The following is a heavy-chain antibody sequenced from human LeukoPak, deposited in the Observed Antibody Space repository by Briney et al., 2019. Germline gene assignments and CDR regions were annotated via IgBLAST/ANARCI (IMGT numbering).Heavy chain of an antibody. CDR3: STDFSRGYSGS. Sequence: PGGSLRLSCVASGSTFSNVWMTWVRQAPGKGLECVGRVKSKDVGGTTDYAAPVKGRFTITRDDSKNTVYLQMTSLQAEDTAVYFCSTDFSRGYSGSWGQGTLVTVSS. J-gene: IGHJ5*02. CDR2: VKSKDVGGTT. V-gene: IGHV3-15*01. CDR1: GSTFSNVW. D-gene: IGHD5-12*01.